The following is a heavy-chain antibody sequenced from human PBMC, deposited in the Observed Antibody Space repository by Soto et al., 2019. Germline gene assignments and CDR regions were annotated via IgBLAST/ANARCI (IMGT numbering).Heavy chain of an antibody. V-gene: IGHV1-18*03. CDR3: ARDVSGSSSWYPPGEYFQH. J-gene: IGHJ1*01. D-gene: IGHD6-13*01. Sequence: VKVSCKASGYTFTSYGISWVRQAPGQGLEWMGWISAYNGNTNYAQKLQGRVTMTTDTSTSTAYMELRSLRSDDMAVYYCARDVSGSSSWYPPGEYFQHWGQGTLVTVSS. CDR1: GYTFTSYG. CDR2: ISAYNGNT.